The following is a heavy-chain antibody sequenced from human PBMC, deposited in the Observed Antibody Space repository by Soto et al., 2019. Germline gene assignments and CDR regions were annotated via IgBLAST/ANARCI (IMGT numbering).Heavy chain of an antibody. J-gene: IGHJ2*01. Sequence: EVQLVESGGGLIQPGGSLRLSCAASGFTFSSYWMHWVRQAPGKGLVWVSRINTEGSSTIYADSVKGRFTISRDNAKNTLHLQMNSLRAEDTAVYYCARGFGSRGWGWYFDLWGRGTLVTVSS. CDR2: INTEGSST. V-gene: IGHV3-74*01. D-gene: IGHD6-19*01. CDR3: ARGFGSRGWGWYFDL. CDR1: GFTFSSYW.